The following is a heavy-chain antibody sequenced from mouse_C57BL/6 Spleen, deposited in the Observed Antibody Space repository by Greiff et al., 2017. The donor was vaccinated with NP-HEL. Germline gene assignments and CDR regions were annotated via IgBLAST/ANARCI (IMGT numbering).Heavy chain of an antibody. Sequence: EVQLVESGGGLVKPGGSLKLSCAASGFTFSSYTMSWVRQTPEKRLEWVATISGGGGNTYYPDSVKGRFTISRDNAKNTLYLQMSSLRSEDTALYYCARQLLYYYAMDYWGQGTSVTVSS. CDR1: GFTFSSYT. CDR3: ARQLLYYYAMDY. V-gene: IGHV5-9*01. J-gene: IGHJ4*01. CDR2: ISGGGGNT.